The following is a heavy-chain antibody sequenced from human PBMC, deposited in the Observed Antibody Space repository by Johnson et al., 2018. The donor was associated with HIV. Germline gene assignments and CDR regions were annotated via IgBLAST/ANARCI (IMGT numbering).Heavy chain of an antibody. J-gene: IGHJ3*02. D-gene: IGHD2-2*01. V-gene: IGHV3-30*18. CDR3: AKESGYCSSSSCYGDAFDI. Sequence: QVQLVESGGGVVQPGRSLRLSCAASGFTLSSYGMHWVRQAPGKGLEWVAVISYDGSNKYYADSVKGRFTISRDNSKNMLYLEVNSLRAEDTAVYYCAKESGYCSSSSCYGDAFDIWGQGTMVTVSS. CDR1: GFTLSSYG. CDR2: ISYDGSNK.